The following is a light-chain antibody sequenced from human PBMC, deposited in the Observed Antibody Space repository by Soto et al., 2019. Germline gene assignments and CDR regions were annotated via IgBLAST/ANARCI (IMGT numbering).Light chain of an antibody. CDR3: RHLNSYPSVQ. J-gene: IGKJ1*01. V-gene: IGKV1-9*01. CDR1: QAISTY. CDR2: AAS. Sequence: IQLTQSPSSLSASIGDRVTIPCRARQAISTYLAWYQHKPGKAPKLLLSAASTLQSGVPSRFSGSGSGTDFSLTISSLQPEDFATYYCRHLNSYPSVQFGQGTKVEIK.